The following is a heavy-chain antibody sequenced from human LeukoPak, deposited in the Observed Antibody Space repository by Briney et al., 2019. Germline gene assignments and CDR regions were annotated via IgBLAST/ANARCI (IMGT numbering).Heavy chain of an antibody. CDR1: GYSINTGYF. Sequence: SETLSLTCAVSGYSINTGYFWGWIRQPPGKGLEWIGTIYHSGSTYYNPSLKSRVTISVDTSKNQFSLRLSSVTAADTAVYYCARAPPPWFGELNYWYFDLWGRGTLVTVSS. CDR2: IYHSGST. J-gene: IGHJ2*01. V-gene: IGHV4-38-2*01. CDR3: ARAPPPWFGELNYWYFDL. D-gene: IGHD3-10*01.